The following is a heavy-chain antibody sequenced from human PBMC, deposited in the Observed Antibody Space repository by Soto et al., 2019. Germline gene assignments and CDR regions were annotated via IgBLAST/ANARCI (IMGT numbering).Heavy chain of an antibody. V-gene: IGHV3-53*04. CDR2: IYSGGST. CDR1: GFTVSSNY. Sequence: EVQLVESGGGLVQPGGSLRLSCAASGFTVSSNYMSWVRQAPGKGLEWVSVIYSGGSTYYAESVKGRFTISRHNSKNTLDLQMNSLRAEDTAVYYCARDIVGATASDYWGQGTLVTVSS. CDR3: ARDIVGATASDY. J-gene: IGHJ4*02. D-gene: IGHD1-26*01.